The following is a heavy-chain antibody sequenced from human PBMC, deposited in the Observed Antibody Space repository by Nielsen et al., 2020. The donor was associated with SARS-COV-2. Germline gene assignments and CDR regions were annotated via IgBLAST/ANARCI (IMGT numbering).Heavy chain of an antibody. Sequence: GESLKISCAASGFTFSSYAIHWVRQAPGKGLEWVAVISDDGSEKYYADSVKGRFTISRDNSKNTLYLQMNSLRGEDTAVYYCARGNGWGSYFDYWGQGTLVTVSS. CDR1: GFTFSSYA. J-gene: IGHJ4*02. V-gene: IGHV3-30-3*01. CDR3: ARGNGWGSYFDY. CDR2: ISDDGSEK. D-gene: IGHD7-27*01.